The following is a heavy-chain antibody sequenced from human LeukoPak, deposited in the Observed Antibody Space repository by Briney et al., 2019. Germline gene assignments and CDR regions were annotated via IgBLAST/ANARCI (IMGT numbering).Heavy chain of an antibody. V-gene: IGHV3-21*01. D-gene: IGHD3-22*01. Sequence: GGSLRLSCAASGFTFSSYSMNWVRQAPGKGLEWVSSISSSSGYIYYADSVKGRFTISRDNAKNSLYLQMNSLRAEDTAVYYCARAEYYYDSSGYPTHWGQGTLVTVSS. CDR1: GFTFSSYS. CDR3: ARAEYYYDSSGYPTH. CDR2: ISSSSGYI. J-gene: IGHJ4*02.